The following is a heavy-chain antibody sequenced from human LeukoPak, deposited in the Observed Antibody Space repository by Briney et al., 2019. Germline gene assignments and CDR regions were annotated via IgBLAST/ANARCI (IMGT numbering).Heavy chain of an antibody. J-gene: IGHJ4*02. Sequence: PGGSLRLSCAASGFTFSSYAMYWVRQAPGKGLEWVATISFDGSNKNYADSVKGRFTISRDNSKNTLYLQMNSLRAEDTAVYYCARVQSGGTIDYWGQGTLVTVSS. CDR1: GFTFSSYA. V-gene: IGHV3-30*14. D-gene: IGHD2-15*01. CDR2: ISFDGSNK. CDR3: ARVQSGGTIDY.